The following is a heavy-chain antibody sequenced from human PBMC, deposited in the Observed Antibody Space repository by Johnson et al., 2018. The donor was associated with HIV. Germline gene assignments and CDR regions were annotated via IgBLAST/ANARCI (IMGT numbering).Heavy chain of an antibody. CDR1: GFTFSSYA. CDR2: ISGSGGSNK. D-gene: IGHD3-22*01. CDR3: ARVTMIVVVMQAFDI. J-gene: IGHJ3*02. V-gene: IGHV3-23*04. Sequence: VQLVESGGGLVQPGGSLRLSCAASGFTFSSYAMSWVRQAPGKGLEWVSAISGSGGSNKYYADSVKGRFTISRDNSKNTLYLQMNSLRAEDTAVYYCARVTMIVVVMQAFDIWGQGTMVTVSS.